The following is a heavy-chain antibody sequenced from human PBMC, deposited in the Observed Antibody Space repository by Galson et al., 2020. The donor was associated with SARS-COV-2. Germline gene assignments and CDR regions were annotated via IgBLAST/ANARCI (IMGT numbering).Heavy chain of an antibody. CDR1: GFTFSIHD. D-gene: IGHD6-13*01. Sequence: GGSLRLSCAASGFTFSIHDIHWVRQATGKGLEWVSSIGTAGDTYYPGSVKGRFTISRENAKNTLYLQMNSLRGGDTAVYYCARGRPGIAASGAMDVWGQGTRLTVFS. V-gene: IGHV3-13*01. CDR2: IGTAGDT. CDR3: ARGRPGIAASGAMDV. J-gene: IGHJ6*02.